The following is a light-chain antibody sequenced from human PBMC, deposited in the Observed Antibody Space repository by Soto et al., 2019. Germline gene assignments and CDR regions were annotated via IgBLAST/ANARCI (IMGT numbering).Light chain of an antibody. CDR2: DAS. CDR3: QQGSNWPRT. Sequence: EIVSTQSPATLSLSPGERATLSCRASQSISTYLAWYQQKPGQAPRLLIYDASNRATGIPARFSGSGSGTDFTLTISSLEPEDFALYYCQQGSNWPRTFGQGTKLEIK. V-gene: IGKV3-11*01. CDR1: QSISTY. J-gene: IGKJ2*01.